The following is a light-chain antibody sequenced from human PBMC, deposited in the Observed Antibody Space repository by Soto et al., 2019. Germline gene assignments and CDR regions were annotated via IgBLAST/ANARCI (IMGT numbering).Light chain of an antibody. J-gene: IGLJ1*01. Sequence: QSVLTQPPSVSAAPGQKVTISCSGSSSNIGNNYVSWYQHLPGTAPKLLIYDSNKRPSGIPDRFSGSKSGTSATLGITGLQTGDEADYYCGTWDSSLGVFVFXTGTKGTVL. V-gene: IGLV1-51*01. CDR2: DSN. CDR3: GTWDSSLGVFV. CDR1: SSNIGNNY.